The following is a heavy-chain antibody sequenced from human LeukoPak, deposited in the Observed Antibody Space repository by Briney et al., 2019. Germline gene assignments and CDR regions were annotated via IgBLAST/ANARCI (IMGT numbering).Heavy chain of an antibody. D-gene: IGHD3-9*01. CDR2: IYYSGTT. V-gene: IGHV4-39*01. Sequence: SETLSLTCSVSGGSINSNSHHWDWIRQAPGKGLEWIVNIYYSGTTSYNPSLKSRVTISVDTPKNQFSLSLSSVTAADTAVYYCARRGDILTDYAFDYWGQGTLVTVSS. CDR3: ARRGDILTDYAFDY. J-gene: IGHJ4*02. CDR1: GGSINSNSHH.